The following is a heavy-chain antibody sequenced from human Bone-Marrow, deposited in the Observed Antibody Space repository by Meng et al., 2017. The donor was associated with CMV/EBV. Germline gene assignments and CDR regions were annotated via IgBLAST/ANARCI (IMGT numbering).Heavy chain of an antibody. V-gene: IGHV3-7*03. D-gene: IGHD4-17*01. CDR3: AKATYGDYVGWFDP. CDR1: GFTFTTFW. J-gene: IGHJ5*02. Sequence: GGSLRLSCAASGFTFTTFWMTWVRQAPGKGLEWVANIKEDGSGQWYVDSVKGRFTISRDNAKKSVYLQMNSLRAEDTAVYYCAKATYGDYVGWFDPWGQGTRVTVYS. CDR2: IKEDGSGQ.